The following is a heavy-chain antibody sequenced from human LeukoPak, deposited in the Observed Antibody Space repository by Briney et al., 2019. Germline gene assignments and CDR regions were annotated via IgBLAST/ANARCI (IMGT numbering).Heavy chain of an antibody. CDR2: IYPDDSNT. V-gene: IGHV5-51*01. D-gene: IGHD3-3*01. CDR1: GYSFTNYW. J-gene: IGHJ5*02. CDR3: ARQSITIFGVPRGWFDP. Sequence: GESLKISCRGSGYSFTNYWIGWVRQMPGKGLEWMGIIYPDDSNTKYSPSFQGLVTISADKSISTAYLQWSSLKASDTAMYYCARQSITIFGVPRGWFDPWGQGTLVTVSS.